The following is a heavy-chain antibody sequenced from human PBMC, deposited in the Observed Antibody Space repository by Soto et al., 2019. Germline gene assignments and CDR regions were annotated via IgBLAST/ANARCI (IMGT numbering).Heavy chain of an antibody. D-gene: IGHD6-13*01. V-gene: IGHV4-34*01. CDR3: ATYSSSWYYYYGMDV. CDR1: CGSFSGYY. CDR2: INHSGST. Sequence: PSETLSLTCAVYCGSFSGYYWSWIRQPPGKGLEWIGEINHSGSTNYNPSLKSRVTISVDTSKNQFSLKLSSVTAADTAVYYCATYSSSWYYYYGMDVWGQGTTVTVSS. J-gene: IGHJ6*02.